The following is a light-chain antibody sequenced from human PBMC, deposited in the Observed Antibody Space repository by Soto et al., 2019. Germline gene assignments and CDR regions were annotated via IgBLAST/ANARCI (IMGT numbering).Light chain of an antibody. CDR2: GNS. V-gene: IGLV1-40*01. J-gene: IGLJ2*01. Sequence: QSVLTQPPSVSGAPGQRVTISCTGSRSNIGAGYDVHWYQQLPGTAPKLLIYGNSNRPSGVPDRFSGSKSGTSASLAITGXXXXXXXXXXCQSYDSSLSGWVFGGGTKLTV. CDR1: RSNIGAGYD. CDR3: QSYDSSLSGWV.